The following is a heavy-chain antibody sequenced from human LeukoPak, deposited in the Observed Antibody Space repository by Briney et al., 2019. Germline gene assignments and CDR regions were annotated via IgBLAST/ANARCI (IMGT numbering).Heavy chain of an antibody. CDR1: GFTFSTYS. Sequence: GGSLRLSCAASGFTFSTYSGNWIRQAPGKGLEWVSSISDDSNYIFYADSVKGRFTISRDNAKNSLYLQMNSLRAEDTAVYYCARENYHDSSGLKWGQGTLVTVSS. CDR3: ARENYHDSSGLK. V-gene: IGHV3-21*01. J-gene: IGHJ4*02. CDR2: ISDDSNYI. D-gene: IGHD3-22*01.